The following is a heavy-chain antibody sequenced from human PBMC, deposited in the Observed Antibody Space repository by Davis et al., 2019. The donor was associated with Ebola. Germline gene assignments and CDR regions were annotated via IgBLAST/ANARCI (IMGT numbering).Heavy chain of an antibody. CDR3: ARGGNWNVFDY. J-gene: IGHJ4*02. CDR2: IYSGGST. Sequence: LSLTCAASGFTVSSNYMSWVRQAPGKGLKWVSVIYSGGSTYYADSVKGRFTISRDNSKNTLYLQMNSLRAEDTAVYYCARGGNWNVFDYWGQGTLVTVSS. V-gene: IGHV3-66*01. CDR1: GFTVSSNY. D-gene: IGHD1-1*01.